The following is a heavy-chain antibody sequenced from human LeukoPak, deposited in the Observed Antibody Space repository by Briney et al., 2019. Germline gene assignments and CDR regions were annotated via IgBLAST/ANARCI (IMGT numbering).Heavy chain of an antibody. CDR1: GYTFTGYY. J-gene: IGHJ4*02. V-gene: IGHV1-2*02. D-gene: IGHD4-17*01. Sequence: ASVKVSFKASGYTFTGYYMHWVRQAPGQGREWMGWINPNSGGTNYAQKFQGRVTMTRDTSISTAYMELGRLRSDDTAVYYCARLPSDYEKVPFDYWGQGTLVTVSS. CDR2: INPNSGGT. CDR3: ARLPSDYEKVPFDY.